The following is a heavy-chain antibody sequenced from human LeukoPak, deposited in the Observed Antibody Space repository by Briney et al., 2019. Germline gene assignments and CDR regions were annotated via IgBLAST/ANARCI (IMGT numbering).Heavy chain of an antibody. CDR2: IYYSGST. Sequence: PSETLSLTCTVSGGSISSYYWSWIRQPPGKGLEWIGYIYYSGSTNYNPSLKSRVTISVDTSKNQFSLKLSSVTAADTAVYYCARHEGYCSGGSCLVDYWGQGTLVTVSS. D-gene: IGHD2-15*01. CDR1: GGSISSYY. V-gene: IGHV4-59*08. CDR3: ARHEGYCSGGSCLVDY. J-gene: IGHJ4*02.